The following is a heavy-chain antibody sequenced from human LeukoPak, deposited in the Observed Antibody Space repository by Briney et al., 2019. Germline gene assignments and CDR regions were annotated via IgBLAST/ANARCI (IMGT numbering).Heavy chain of an antibody. J-gene: IGHJ4*02. V-gene: IGHV1-69*04. CDR2: IIPILGIV. CDR1: GGTFSSYA. CDR3: ATSPSSSYCGGDCYSMVGY. Sequence: SVKVSCKASGGTFSSYAISWVRQAPGQGLEWMGRIIPILGIVNYAQKFQGRVTITADKSTSTAYMELSSLRSEDTAVYYCATSPSSSYCGGDCYSMVGYWGQGTLVTVSS. D-gene: IGHD2-21*02.